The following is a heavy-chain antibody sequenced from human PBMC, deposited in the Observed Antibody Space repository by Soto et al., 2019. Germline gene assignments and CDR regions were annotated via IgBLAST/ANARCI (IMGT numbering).Heavy chain of an antibody. D-gene: IGHD2-15*01. Sequence: ASVKVSCKASGYTFTSYGFTWVRQAPGQGLEWVGWISAYNGNKNYAQRFQGRVTMTTDTSTSTAYMELRSLRSDDTAVYYCARDCSGGSCYIDPSGQGTLVTVSS. CDR3: ARDCSGGSCYIDP. V-gene: IGHV1-18*01. J-gene: IGHJ5*02. CDR2: ISAYNGNK. CDR1: GYTFTSYG.